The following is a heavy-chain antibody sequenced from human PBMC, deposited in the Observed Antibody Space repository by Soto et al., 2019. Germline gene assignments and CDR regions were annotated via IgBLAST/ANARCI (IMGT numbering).Heavy chain of an antibody. CDR2: IWYDGSNK. V-gene: IGHV3-33*01. D-gene: IGHD2-2*01. J-gene: IGHJ4*02. CDR1: GFTFSSYG. CDR3: ARGADDVVPAAMYYFDY. Sequence: GGSLRLSCAASGFTFSSYGMHWVRQAPGKGLEWVAVIWYDGSNKYYADSVKGRFTISRDNSKNTLYLQMNSLRAEDTAVYYCARGADDVVPAAMYYFDYWGQGTLVTVSS.